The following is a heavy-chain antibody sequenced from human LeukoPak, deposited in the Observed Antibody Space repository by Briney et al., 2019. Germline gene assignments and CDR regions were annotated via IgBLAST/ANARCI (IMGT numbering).Heavy chain of an antibody. D-gene: IGHD4-17*01. CDR3: ARDLDTVTTSYAFDI. J-gene: IGHJ3*02. V-gene: IGHV1-46*01. CDR1: GYTFTSYY. Sequence: ASVKVSCKASGYTFTSYYMHWVRQAPGQGLEWMGIIDPSGGSTSYAQKFQGRVTMTRDMSTSTVYMELSSLRSEDTAVYYCARDLDTVTTSYAFDIWGQGTMVTVSS. CDR2: IDPSGGST.